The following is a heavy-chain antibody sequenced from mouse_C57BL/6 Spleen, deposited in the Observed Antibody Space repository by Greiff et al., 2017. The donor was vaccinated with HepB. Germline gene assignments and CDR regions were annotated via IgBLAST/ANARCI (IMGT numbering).Heavy chain of an antibody. Sequence: QVQLQQPGAELVKPGASVKMSCKASGYTFTSYWITWVKQRPGQGLEWIGDIDPGSGSTNYNEKFKSKATLTVDTSSSTAYMQLSSLTSEDSAVYYCSGPGGYEYPAWLAYWGQGTLVTVSA. CDR3: SGPGGYEYPAWLAY. V-gene: IGHV1-55*01. CDR1: GYTFTSYW. CDR2: IDPGSGST. D-gene: IGHD5-1*01. J-gene: IGHJ3*01.